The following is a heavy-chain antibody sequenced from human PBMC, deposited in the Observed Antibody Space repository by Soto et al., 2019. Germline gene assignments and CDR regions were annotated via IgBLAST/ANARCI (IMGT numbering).Heavy chain of an antibody. V-gene: IGHV5-51*01. Sequence: GESLKISCKGSVYSFTSYWIGWVRQMPGKGLEWMGIIYPGDSNTRYSPSLQGQVTISVDKSISTAYLQWSSLKASDTAIYYCARTAAAGKYYYGVDVWGQGTTVTVSS. J-gene: IGHJ6*02. CDR2: IYPGDSNT. CDR1: VYSFTSYW. CDR3: ARTAAAGKYYYGVDV. D-gene: IGHD6-13*01.